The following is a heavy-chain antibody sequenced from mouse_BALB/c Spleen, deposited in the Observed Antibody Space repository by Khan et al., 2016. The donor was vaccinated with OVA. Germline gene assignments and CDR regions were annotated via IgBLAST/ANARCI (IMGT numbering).Heavy chain of an antibody. CDR1: GFSLTSYG. J-gene: IGHJ1*01. D-gene: IGHD2-4*01. CDR2: IWSGGTT. Sequence: QVQLKQSGPGLVQPSQSLSITCTVSGFSLTSYGVHWVRQPPGKGLEWPGVIWSGGTTDYNAAFISRLSISKDNSKSQVFFKMNSLQPDDTAIYYCARFYDYKSYFDVWGAGTTVTVSS. CDR3: ARFYDYKSYFDV. V-gene: IGHV2-4*02.